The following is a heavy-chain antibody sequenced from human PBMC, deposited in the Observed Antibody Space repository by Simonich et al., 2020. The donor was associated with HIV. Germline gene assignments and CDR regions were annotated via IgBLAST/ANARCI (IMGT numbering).Heavy chain of an antibody. CDR3: ARHVAGADIDY. CDR1: GGSFSGYY. V-gene: IGHV4-34*01. J-gene: IGHJ4*02. Sequence: QVHLQQWGAGLLKPSETLSLTCAVYGGSFSGYYWTWIRQPPGKGLEWIGEINHSGITNYNPSLKSRIAMSRDTSKNQSSLKLSSVTAADTAVYYCARHVAGADIDYWGQGTLVTVSS. CDR2: INHSGIT. D-gene: IGHD2-15*01.